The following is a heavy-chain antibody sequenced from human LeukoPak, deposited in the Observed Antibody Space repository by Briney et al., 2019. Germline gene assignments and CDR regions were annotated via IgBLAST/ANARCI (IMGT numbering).Heavy chain of an antibody. CDR2: ISGYNGDT. CDR1: GDTFTTYG. V-gene: IGHV1-18*01. J-gene: IGHJ4*02. D-gene: IGHD2-15*01. CDR3: ARGLSCSGNTCYAAHFDS. Sequence: ASVKVSCKASGDTFTTYGITWVRQAPGQGLEWMGWISGYNGDTEYTQKFQGRVAMTRDTSTSTAYMELRSLRSDDTAVYYCARGLSCSGNTCYAAHFDSWGQGTLVTVSS.